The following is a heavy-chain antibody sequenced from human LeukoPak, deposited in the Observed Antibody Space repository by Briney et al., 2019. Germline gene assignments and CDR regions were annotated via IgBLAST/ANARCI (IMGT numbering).Heavy chain of an antibody. CDR1: GGTFSSYA. V-gene: IGHV1-69*06. J-gene: IGHJ5*02. CDR2: IIPIFGTA. Sequence: SVKVSCKASGGTFSSYAISWVRQAPGQGLEWMGGIIPIFGTANYAQKFQGRVTITADKSTSTAYMELSSLRSEDTAVYYCASRLHYYDSSGYYYWFDPWGQGTLVTVSS. CDR3: ASRLHYYDSSGYYYWFDP. D-gene: IGHD3-22*01.